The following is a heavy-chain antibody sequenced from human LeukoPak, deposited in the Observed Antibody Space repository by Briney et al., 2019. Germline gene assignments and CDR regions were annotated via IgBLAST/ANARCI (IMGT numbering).Heavy chain of an antibody. J-gene: IGHJ4*02. CDR1: GFTFSAYA. D-gene: IGHD6-6*01. V-gene: IGHV3-30-3*01. CDR2: ISSDGTNP. Sequence: PGGSLRLSCAASGFTFSAYAMHWVRQAPGAGLDWVAVISSDGTNPYHAESVRGRFTISRDNSKNTLYLQTHFLRLDDTAIYYCARAQAISAADFWGQGALVTVSS. CDR3: ARAQAISAADF.